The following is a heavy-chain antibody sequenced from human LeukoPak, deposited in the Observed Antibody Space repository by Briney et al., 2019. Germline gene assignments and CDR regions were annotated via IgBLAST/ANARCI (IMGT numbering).Heavy chain of an antibody. V-gene: IGHV7-4-1*02. Sequence: ASVKVSCKASGYTFTSYSMNWVRQAPGQGLEWMGWINTNTGNPTYAQGFTGRFVFSLDTSVSTAYLQITSLKAEDTAVYYCARDYTVAIGTTTYFQHWGQGTLVTVSS. D-gene: IGHD1-7*01. CDR3: ARDYTVAIGTTTYFQH. CDR2: INTNTGNP. CDR1: GYTFTSYS. J-gene: IGHJ1*01.